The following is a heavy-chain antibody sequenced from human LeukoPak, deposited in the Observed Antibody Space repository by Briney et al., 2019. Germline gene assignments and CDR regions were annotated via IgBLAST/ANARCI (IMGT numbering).Heavy chain of an antibody. J-gene: IGHJ4*02. Sequence: SETLSLTCTVSGGSISSSSYYWGWVRQPPGKGLEWIGDIYYSGSTYYNPSLKSRVTISADTSKNQFSLKLSSVTAADSAMYYCARLGSSAPLYYFDYWGQGTLVTVSS. CDR2: IYYSGST. V-gene: IGHV4-39*01. CDR3: ARLGSSAPLYYFDY. D-gene: IGHD6-19*01. CDR1: GGSISSSSYY.